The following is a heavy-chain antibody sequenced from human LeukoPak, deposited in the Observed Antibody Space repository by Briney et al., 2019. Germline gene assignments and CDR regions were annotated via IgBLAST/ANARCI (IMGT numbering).Heavy chain of an antibody. CDR2: IYYRGST. J-gene: IGHJ4*02. V-gene: IGHV4-39*07. CDR1: GGSISSSSYY. D-gene: IGHD3-10*01. Sequence: SETLSLTCTVSGGSISSSSYYWGWIRQPPGKGLEWIGSIYYRGSTYYNPSLKSRVTISLDTSKDQFSLKLSSVTAADTAVYYCARDDPHYYGTNTWGQGTLVTVSS. CDR3: ARDDPHYYGTNT.